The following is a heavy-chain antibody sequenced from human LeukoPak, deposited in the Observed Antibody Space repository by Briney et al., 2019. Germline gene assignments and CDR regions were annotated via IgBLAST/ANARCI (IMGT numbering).Heavy chain of an antibody. CDR3: ARDGYCGSTSCPRATGY. Sequence: PGGSLRLSCAASGFTFSSYAMSWVRQAPGKGLEWVSAISGSGGSTYYADSVKGRFTISRDNSKNTLYLQMNSLRAEDTAVYYCARDGYCGSTSCPRATGYWGQGTLVTVSS. V-gene: IGHV3-23*01. D-gene: IGHD2-2*01. CDR1: GFTFSSYA. CDR2: ISGSGGST. J-gene: IGHJ4*02.